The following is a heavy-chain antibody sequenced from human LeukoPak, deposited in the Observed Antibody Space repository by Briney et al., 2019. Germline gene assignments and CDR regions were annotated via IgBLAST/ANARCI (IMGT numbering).Heavy chain of an antibody. J-gene: IGHJ4*02. Sequence: GGSLRLSCAASGFTFSSYWMNWVRQAPGKGLEWVANIKQDGSEKYYVDSLKGRFTISRDNAKNSLYLQMNSLRAEDTAVYYCARTMLYSSGWSESYLDCWGQGTLVTVSS. CDR3: ARTMLYSSGWSESYLDC. V-gene: IGHV3-7*01. CDR2: IKQDGSEK. D-gene: IGHD6-19*01. CDR1: GFTFSSYW.